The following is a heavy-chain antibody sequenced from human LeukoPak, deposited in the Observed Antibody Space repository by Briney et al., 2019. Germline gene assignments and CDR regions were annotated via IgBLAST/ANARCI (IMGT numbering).Heavy chain of an antibody. CDR2: IIPILGIA. V-gene: IGHV1-69*04. J-gene: IGHJ4*02. CDR1: GGTFSSYA. CDR3: ATVGHSRVT. D-gene: IGHD3-22*01. Sequence: GASVKVSCKASGGTFSSYAISWVRQAPGQGLEWMGRIIPILGIANYAQKFQGRVTMTEDTSTDTAYMELSSLRSEDTAVYYCATVGHSRVTWGQGTLVTVSS.